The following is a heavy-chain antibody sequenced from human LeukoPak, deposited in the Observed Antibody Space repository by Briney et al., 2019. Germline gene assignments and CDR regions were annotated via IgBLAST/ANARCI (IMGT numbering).Heavy chain of an antibody. J-gene: IGHJ4*02. Sequence: GASVKVSCKASGYTFTGYYMHWVRQAPGQGLEWMGWINPNSGGTNYAQKFQGRVTMTRDTSISTAYMELSRLRSDDTAVYYCARAGGYYYDSSGYSDYWGQGTLVTVSS. D-gene: IGHD3-22*01. CDR1: GYTFTGYY. V-gene: IGHV1-2*02. CDR2: INPNSGGT. CDR3: ARAGGYYYDSSGYSDY.